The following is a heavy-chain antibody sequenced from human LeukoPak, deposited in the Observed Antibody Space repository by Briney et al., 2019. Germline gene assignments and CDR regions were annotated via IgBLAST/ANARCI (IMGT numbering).Heavy chain of an antibody. D-gene: IGHD3-10*01. CDR3: SRGRIYDGSGSPYYFDY. Sequence: SVKVSCTASGYTFTGYYMHWVPQSPRQRLEELGWINPNSAGTNYAQTFQGRVTITSNTSIITAYMQLSSLRSAPTTVYYCSRGRIYDGSGSPYYFDYWGQGTLVTVSS. J-gene: IGHJ4*02. V-gene: IGHV1-2*02. CDR1: GYTFTGYY. CDR2: INPNSAGT.